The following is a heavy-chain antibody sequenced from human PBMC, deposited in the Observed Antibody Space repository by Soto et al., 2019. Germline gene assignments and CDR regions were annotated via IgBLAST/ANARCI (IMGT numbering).Heavy chain of an antibody. CDR3: ARSQGSSTSLEIYYYYCYGMDV. D-gene: IGHD2-2*01. CDR1: RGTFSSYA. J-gene: IGHJ6*02. V-gene: IGHV1-69*13. CDR2: IIPISGTA. Sequence: VKVSCKASRGTFSSYAISWVRQAPGQGLEWMGGIIPISGTANYAQKFQGRVTITADESTSTACMELSSLRSEDTAVYYCARSQGSSTSLEIYYYYCYGMDVWGQGTTVTVSS.